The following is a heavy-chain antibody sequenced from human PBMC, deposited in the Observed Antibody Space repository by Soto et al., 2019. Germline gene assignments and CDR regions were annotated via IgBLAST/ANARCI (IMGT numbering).Heavy chain of an antibody. Sequence: QVQLVQSGAEVKKPGSSVKVSWKASGGTFSSYAISGVRQAPGHGLGWMGGIIPIFGTANYAQKFQGRVTIPADKSTSTSYMELSSVRSEDTAVYYCARAPPGATELDSCGQGTLVAVS. CDR1: GGTFSSYA. J-gene: IGHJ4*02. V-gene: IGHV1-69*06. CDR3: ARAPPGATELDS. D-gene: IGHD1-26*01. CDR2: IIPIFGTA.